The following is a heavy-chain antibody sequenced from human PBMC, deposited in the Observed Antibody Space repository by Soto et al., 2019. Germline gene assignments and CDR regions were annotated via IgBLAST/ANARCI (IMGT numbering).Heavy chain of an antibody. D-gene: IGHD3-10*02. CDR2: INSDGSST. Sequence: EVQLVESGGGLVQPGGSLRLSCAASGFTFSSYWMHWVRQAPGKGLVWVSRINSDGSSTSYADSVKGRFTISRDNAKNTLYLQMNSLRAEDTAVYYCARDVRNLVIDYYYMDFWGKGTTVTVSS. J-gene: IGHJ6*03. CDR3: ARDVRNLVIDYYYMDF. V-gene: IGHV3-74*01. CDR1: GFTFSSYW.